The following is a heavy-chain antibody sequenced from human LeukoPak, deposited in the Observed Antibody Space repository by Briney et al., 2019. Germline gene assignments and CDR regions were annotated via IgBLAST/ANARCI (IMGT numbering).Heavy chain of an antibody. D-gene: IGHD3-22*01. J-gene: IGHJ4*02. V-gene: IGHV3-74*01. Sequence: GGALRLSCAASGFTFSSYWMHWVRQAPGEGLVWVSRISSDASSTSYADSVKGRFTISRDNAENTLFLQMNSLTAEDTAVYYCARARGYYYDSFDYWGQGTLVTISS. CDR3: ARARGYYYDSFDY. CDR1: GFTFSSYW. CDR2: ISSDASST.